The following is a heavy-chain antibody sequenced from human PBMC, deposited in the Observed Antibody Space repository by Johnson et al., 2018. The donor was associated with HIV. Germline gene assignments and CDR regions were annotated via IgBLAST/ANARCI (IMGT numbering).Heavy chain of an antibody. CDR1: GFTFSSYA. CDR2: ISYDGSNK. Sequence: QLHLVESGGGVVQPGRSLRLSCAASGFTFSSYAMHWVRQAPGRGLEWVAVISYDGSNKYYADSVKGRFTISRDNSKNTLYLQMNSLRVEDTAVYYCARGNVGGFDLWGQGTTVTVSS. J-gene: IGHJ3*01. D-gene: IGHD1-26*01. V-gene: IGHV3-30-3*01. CDR3: ARGNVGGFDL.